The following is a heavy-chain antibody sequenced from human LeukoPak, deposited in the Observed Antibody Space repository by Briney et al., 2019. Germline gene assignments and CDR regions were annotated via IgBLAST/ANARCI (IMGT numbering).Heavy chain of an antibody. CDR1: GFTFSSYA. J-gene: IGHJ4*02. Sequence: GGSLRLSCAASGFTFSSYAMSWVRQAPGKGLEWVSTISDSGGSTYCADSVKGRFTISRDNSKNTLYLQMSSLRAEDTAVYYCARGRYSSGWYPGVQDYWGQGTLVTVSS. V-gene: IGHV3-23*01. D-gene: IGHD6-19*01. CDR2: ISDSGGST. CDR3: ARGRYSSGWYPGVQDY.